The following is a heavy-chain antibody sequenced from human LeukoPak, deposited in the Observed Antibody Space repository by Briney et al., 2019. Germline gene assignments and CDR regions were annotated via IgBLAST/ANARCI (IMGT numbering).Heavy chain of an antibody. J-gene: IGHJ3*02. CDR1: GGSISTYY. D-gene: IGHD3-3*01. V-gene: IGHV4-59*01. CDR3: ARAGSGYSFDI. Sequence: KPSETLSLTCTVSGGSISTYYWTWIQQTPGKGLEWIGYVDYSGSTNYNPSLKSRVTISVDTSENQFSLRLSSVTAADSAMYYCARAGSGYSFDIWGQGTLVTVSS. CDR2: VDYSGST.